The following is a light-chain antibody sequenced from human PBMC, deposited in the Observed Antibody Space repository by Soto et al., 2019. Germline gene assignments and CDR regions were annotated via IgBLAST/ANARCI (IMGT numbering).Light chain of an antibody. CDR1: QSVSSY. CDR3: QQRSNWPK. Sequence: EIVLTQSPATLSLSPGERATLSCRASQSVSSYLAWYQQKPGQAPRLLIYDASNRATGIPARFSGSGSGTDFTLTISSLEPEDFAVYYCQQRSNWPKFGQGTSGYQT. CDR2: DAS. J-gene: IGKJ1*01. V-gene: IGKV3-11*01.